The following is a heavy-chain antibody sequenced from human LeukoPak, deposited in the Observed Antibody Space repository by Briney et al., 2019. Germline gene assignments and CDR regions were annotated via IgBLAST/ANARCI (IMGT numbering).Heavy chain of an antibody. CDR3: ARSNYFYDSSGPFDY. V-gene: IGHV4-4*07. Sequence: PSGTLSLTCTVSGGSIRSYYWSWIRQPAGKGLEWIGRIYTSGSTNYNPSLKSRVTMSVDTSKNQFSLKLSSVTAADTAVYYCARSNYFYDSSGPFDYWGQGTLVTVSS. D-gene: IGHD3-22*01. J-gene: IGHJ4*02. CDR1: GGSIRSYY. CDR2: IYTSGST.